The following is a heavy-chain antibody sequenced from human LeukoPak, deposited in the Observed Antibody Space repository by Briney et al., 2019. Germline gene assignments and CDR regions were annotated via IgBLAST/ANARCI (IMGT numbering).Heavy chain of an antibody. CDR2: IYPSGST. D-gene: IGHD1-26*01. V-gene: IGHV4-4*07. Sequence: SETLSLTCTVSGGSVSSYYWTWIRQSAGKGLEWIGRIYPSGSTNYYPSLKSRVTMSVDTSKNQFSLKLSSVTAADTAVYYCARENSGSYREFDYWGQGTLVTVSS. J-gene: IGHJ4*02. CDR3: ARENSGSYREFDY. CDR1: GGSVSSYY.